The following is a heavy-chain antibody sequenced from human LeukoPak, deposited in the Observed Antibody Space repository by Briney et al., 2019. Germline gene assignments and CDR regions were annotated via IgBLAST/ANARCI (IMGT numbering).Heavy chain of an antibody. J-gene: IGHJ4*02. V-gene: IGHV1-18*01. CDR1: GYTFTSYG. CDR3: ARDRGAAALPGY. CDR2: ISAYNGNT. D-gene: IGHD6-13*01. Sequence: GASVKVSCKASGYTFTSYGISWVRQAPGQGLEWMGWISAYNGNTNYAQKLQGRVTMTRDTSISTAYMELSRLRSDDTAVYYCARDRGAAALPGYWGQGTLVTVSS.